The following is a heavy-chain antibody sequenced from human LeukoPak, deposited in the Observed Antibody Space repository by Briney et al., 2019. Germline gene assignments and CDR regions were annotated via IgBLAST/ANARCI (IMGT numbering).Heavy chain of an antibody. V-gene: IGHV4-34*01. Sequence: PSETLSLTCAVYGGSFSGYYWSWIRQPPGKGLEWIGEINHSGSTNYNPSLKSRVTISVDRSKNQFSLKLSSVTAADTAVYYCARKGHHIVVVPAGKRIGWFDPWGQGTLVTVSS. CDR1: GGSFSGYY. CDR3: ARKGHHIVVVPAGKRIGWFDP. J-gene: IGHJ5*02. D-gene: IGHD2-2*01. CDR2: INHSGST.